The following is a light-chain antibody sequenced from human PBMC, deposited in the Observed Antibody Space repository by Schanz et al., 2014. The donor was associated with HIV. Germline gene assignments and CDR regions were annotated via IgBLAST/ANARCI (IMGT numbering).Light chain of an antibody. CDR3: QQYNTWPRT. CDR1: QRLSSSY. J-gene: IGKJ1*01. Sequence: EIVLTQSPGSLSLSPGGRATLSCGASQRLSSSYLAWYQQKRDQPPRLVIYATSTRAAGIPDRFSGTGSGTEFTLTITSLQSEDFALYYCQQYNTWPRTFGQGTRVEIK. CDR2: ATS. V-gene: IGKV3-20*01.